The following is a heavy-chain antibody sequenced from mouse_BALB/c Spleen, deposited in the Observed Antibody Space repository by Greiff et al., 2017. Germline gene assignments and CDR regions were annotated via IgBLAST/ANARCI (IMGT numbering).Heavy chain of an antibody. Sequence: DVKLQESGPGLVKPSQSLSLTCSVTGYSITSGYYWNWIRQFPGNKLEWMGSISSDGSNNYNPSLKNRISITRDTSKNQFFLKLNSVTTEDTATYYCARGGEYGNYVPYWGQGTTLTVSS. CDR1: GYSITSGYY. V-gene: IGHV3-6*02. J-gene: IGHJ2*01. D-gene: IGHD2-10*02. CDR3: ARGGEYGNYVPY. CDR2: ISSDGSN.